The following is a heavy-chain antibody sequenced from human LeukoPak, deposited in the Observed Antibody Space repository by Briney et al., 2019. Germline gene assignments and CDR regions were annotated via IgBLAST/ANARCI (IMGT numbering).Heavy chain of an antibody. Sequence: GGSLRLSCAASGFTFSSYGMHWVRQAPGNGLEWVAVIWYDGSNKYYADSVKGRFTISRDNSKNTLYLQMNSLRAEDTAVYYCARDGDAYSSGWLWGQGTLVTVSS. D-gene: IGHD6-19*01. J-gene: IGHJ4*02. CDR1: GFTFSSYG. CDR2: IWYDGSNK. CDR3: ARDGDAYSSGWL. V-gene: IGHV3-33*01.